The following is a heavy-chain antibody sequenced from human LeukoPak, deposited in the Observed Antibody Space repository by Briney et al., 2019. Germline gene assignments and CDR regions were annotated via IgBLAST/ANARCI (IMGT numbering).Heavy chain of an antibody. J-gene: IGHJ4*02. V-gene: IGHV5-51*01. CDR2: IYPRDSDT. CDR3: ARLYSSGWCDY. CDR1: GYSFATYW. D-gene: IGHD6-19*01. Sequence: GESLKISCKGSGYSFATYWIGWVRQMPGRGLEWMGIIYPRDSDTRYSPSFQGQVTISVDKSINTAYLQWSSLKASDTAMYHCARLYSSGWCDYWGQGTLDTVSS.